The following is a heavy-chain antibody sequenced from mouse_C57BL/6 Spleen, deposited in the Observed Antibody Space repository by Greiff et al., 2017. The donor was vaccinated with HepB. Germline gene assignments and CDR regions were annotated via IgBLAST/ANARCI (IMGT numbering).Heavy chain of an antibody. CDR1: GYTFSDYG. V-gene: IGHV5-17*01. Sequence: EVQLVESGGGLVKPGGSLKLSCAASGYTFSDYGMHWVRQAPEKGLEWVAYISSGSSTIYYTATVKGRFTMSRDNAKNTMFLQMTSLRSEDTAMYSGAAYGKCDGYWDFDVWGTGTSVTVSS. J-gene: IGHJ1*03. D-gene: IGHD2-10*02. CDR2: ISSGSSTI. CDR3: AAYGKCDGYWDFDV.